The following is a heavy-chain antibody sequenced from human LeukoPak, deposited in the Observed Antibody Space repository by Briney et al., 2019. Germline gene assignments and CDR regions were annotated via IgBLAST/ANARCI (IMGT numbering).Heavy chain of an antibody. CDR3: ARCLRLSNWFDP. CDR2: LHYSGST. CDR1: GGSISSHY. J-gene: IGHJ5*02. Sequence: SETLSLTCTVSGGSISSHYWSWIRQPPGKGLEWIGCLHYSGSTNYNPSLKSRVTMSVDTSNNQISLKLTSVTAADTAVYYCARCLRLSNWFDPWGQGILVTVSS. D-gene: IGHD2/OR15-2a*01. V-gene: IGHV4-59*08.